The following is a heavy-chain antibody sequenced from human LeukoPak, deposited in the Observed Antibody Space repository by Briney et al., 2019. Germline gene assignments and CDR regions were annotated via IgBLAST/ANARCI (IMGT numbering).Heavy chain of an antibody. V-gene: IGHV4-59*08. Sequence: SETLSLTCTVSGGSINSYYWSWVRQPPGKGLEWIGYIYYSGSTNYNPSLKSRVTISLDTSKNQFSLKLNSVTAADTAVYYCARTLLGRLFGYQGQGALVTVSS. D-gene: IGHD2-8*02. J-gene: IGHJ4*02. CDR1: GGSINSYY. CDR3: ARTLLGRLFGY. CDR2: IYYSGST.